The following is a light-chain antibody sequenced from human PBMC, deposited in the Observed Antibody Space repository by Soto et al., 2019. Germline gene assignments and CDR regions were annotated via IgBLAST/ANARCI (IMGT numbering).Light chain of an antibody. CDR2: GAS. CDR3: QQHDQGWT. CDR1: QSVSTK. J-gene: IGKJ1*01. Sequence: EMVMTQSPATLSVSLGERATLSCRASQSVSTKLVWYQQKPGQAPMLLIYGASTRATGIPARFSGSGSGTEFTLTISSLQSEDCAVYYCQQHDQGWTFGQGTKVEIK. V-gene: IGKV3-15*01.